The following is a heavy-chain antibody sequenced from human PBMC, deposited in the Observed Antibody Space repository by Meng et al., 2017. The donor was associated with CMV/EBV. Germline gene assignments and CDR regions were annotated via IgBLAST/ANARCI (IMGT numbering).Heavy chain of an antibody. CDR2: IKPDGSEK. D-gene: IGHD2-2*01. CDR1: GFSFSSYW. CDR3: ARDLYCSSISCYTGDYFDY. V-gene: IGHV3-7*01. Sequence: GESLKISCAASGFSFSSYWMSWVRQAPGKGLEWVANIKPDGSEKYSVDSVKGRFTASRDNAKNSLDLQMNSLRAEDTAVYYCARDLYCSSISCYTGDYFDYWGRGTLVTVSS. J-gene: IGHJ4*02.